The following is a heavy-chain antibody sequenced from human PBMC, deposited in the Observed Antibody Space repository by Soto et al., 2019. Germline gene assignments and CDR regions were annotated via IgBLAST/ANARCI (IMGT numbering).Heavy chain of an antibody. D-gene: IGHD3-3*01. CDR2: ISSSSSTI. V-gene: IGHV3-48*02. J-gene: IGHJ5*02. CDR3: ARDRYDFWSGYRTAWWFDP. CDR1: GFTFSSYS. Sequence: GGSLRLSCAASGFTFSSYSMNWVRQAPGKGLEWVSYISSSSSTIYYADSVKGRFTISRDNAKNSLYLQMNSLRDEDTAVYYCARDRYDFWSGYRTAWWFDPWGQGTLVTVSS.